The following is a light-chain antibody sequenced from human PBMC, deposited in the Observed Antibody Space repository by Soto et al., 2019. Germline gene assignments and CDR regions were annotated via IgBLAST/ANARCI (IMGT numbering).Light chain of an antibody. CDR1: SSNIGARYD. CDR3: QSFDSSLSGSRV. Sequence: QSVLTQPPSVSGAPGQRVTISCTGSSSNIGARYDVHWYQQVPGTAPKLLISANTNRPPGVPDRISGSKSGTSASLAITGLQTEDEADYYCQSFDSSLSGSRVFGGGTKLTVL. J-gene: IGLJ3*02. V-gene: IGLV1-40*01. CDR2: ANT.